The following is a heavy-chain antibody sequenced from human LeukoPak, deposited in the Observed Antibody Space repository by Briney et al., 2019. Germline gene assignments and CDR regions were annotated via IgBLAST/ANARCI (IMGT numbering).Heavy chain of an antibody. CDR3: ARRVYDYVWGSYRADDY. Sequence: SVQVSCKASGYTFTSYGISWVRQAPGQGLEWMGWISAYNGNTNYAQKLQGRVTMTTDTSTSTAYMELRSLRSDDTAVYYCARRVYDYVWGSYRADDYWGQGTLVTVSS. V-gene: IGHV1-18*01. J-gene: IGHJ4*02. CDR2: ISAYNGNT. CDR1: GYTFTSYG. D-gene: IGHD3-16*02.